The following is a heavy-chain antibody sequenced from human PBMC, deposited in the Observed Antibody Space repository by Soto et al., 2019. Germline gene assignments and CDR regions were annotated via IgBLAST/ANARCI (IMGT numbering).Heavy chain of an antibody. Sequence: ASVKVSCKASGYTFTSYDINWVRQATGQGLEWMGWMNPNSGNTGYAQKFQGRVTMTRNTSISTAYMELSSLRSEDTAVYYCARMYGDYYYYGMGVWGQGTRVTVSS. V-gene: IGHV1-8*01. CDR3: ARMYGDYYYYGMGV. D-gene: IGHD4-17*01. J-gene: IGHJ6*02. CDR1: GYTFTSYD. CDR2: MNPNSGNT.